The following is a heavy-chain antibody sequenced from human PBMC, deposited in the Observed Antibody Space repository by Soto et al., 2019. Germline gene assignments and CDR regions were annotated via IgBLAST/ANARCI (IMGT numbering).Heavy chain of an antibody. D-gene: IGHD2-2*01. CDR1: GGSMSSEGYY. CDR3: ARGRVVVPAAVMFNCLDP. Sequence: PSETLSLTCTVSGGSMSSEGYYWSWIRQHPGKGLEWIGYIYYSGLTDYNPSLRSRVTISVDRSRTQFSLKMSSVTAADTAVYYCARGRVVVPAAVMFNCLDPWGQGALVTVSS. CDR2: IYYSGLT. J-gene: IGHJ5*02. V-gene: IGHV4-30-2*01.